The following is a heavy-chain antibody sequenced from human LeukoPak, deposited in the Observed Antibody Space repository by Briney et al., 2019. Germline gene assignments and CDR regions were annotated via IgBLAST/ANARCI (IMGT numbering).Heavy chain of an antibody. CDR2: ISGSGGSI. J-gene: IGHJ4*02. Sequence: GGSLRLSCAASGFTFSSYAMSWVRQAPGKGLEWVSAISGSGGSIYYADSVKGRFTISRDNSKNTLYLQMNSLRAEDTAVYYCAKIGGLDYYDSSGYYYWGQGTLVTVSS. V-gene: IGHV3-23*01. CDR1: GFTFSSYA. CDR3: AKIGGLDYYDSSGYYY. D-gene: IGHD3-22*01.